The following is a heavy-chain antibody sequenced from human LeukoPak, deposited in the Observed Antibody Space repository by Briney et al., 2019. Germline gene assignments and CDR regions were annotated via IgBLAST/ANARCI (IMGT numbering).Heavy chain of an antibody. J-gene: IGHJ3*02. Sequence: PSETLSLTCTVSGGSISSDNYSWSWLRQPAGKGLELIGRVYTSGSTNYNPSLKSRVNISVDTSKNQFSLKLSSVTAADTAVYYCARRRSLWRWLHRGDDAFDIWGQGTMVTVSS. D-gene: IGHD5-24*01. CDR2: VYTSGST. V-gene: IGHV4-61*02. CDR3: ARRRSLWRWLHRGDDAFDI. CDR1: GGSISSDNYS.